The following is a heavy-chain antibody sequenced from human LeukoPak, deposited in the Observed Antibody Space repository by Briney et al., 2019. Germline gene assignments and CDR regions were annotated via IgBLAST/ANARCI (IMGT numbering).Heavy chain of an antibody. Sequence: GGSLRLSCAASRFTFSNYWMHWVRQAPGKGLVWVSRINSDGSSTSYADSVKGRFTISRDNAKNTLYLQMNSLRAEDTAVYYCARGIVGANDAFDIWGQGTMVTVSS. CDR2: INSDGSST. D-gene: IGHD1-26*01. J-gene: IGHJ3*02. CDR1: RFTFSNYW. V-gene: IGHV3-74*01. CDR3: ARGIVGANDAFDI.